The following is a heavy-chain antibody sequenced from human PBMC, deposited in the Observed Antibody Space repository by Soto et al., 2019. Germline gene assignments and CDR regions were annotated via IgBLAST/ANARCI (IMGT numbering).Heavy chain of an antibody. CDR1: GGSISNDR. D-gene: IGHD6-25*01. CDR2: IFASGRT. Sequence: SETLSLTCTVSGGSISNDRWSWVRQPAGKGLEWIGRIFASGRTNYNPSLQSRVTMSVDTSKNQFSLTMTSLAAADTAVYYCTRGTFAATAPFYWGQGIPVTVSP. V-gene: IGHV4-4*07. J-gene: IGHJ4*02. CDR3: TRGTFAATAPFY.